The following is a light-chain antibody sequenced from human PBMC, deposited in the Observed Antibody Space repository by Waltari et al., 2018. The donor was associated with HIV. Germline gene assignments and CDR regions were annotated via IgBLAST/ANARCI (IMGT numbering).Light chain of an antibody. J-gene: IGLJ3*02. CDR2: YDD. CDR3: AAWDDSLNGGV. CDR1: RSNIGNNA. V-gene: IGLV1-36*01. Sequence: QSVLTQPPSVSAAPGQRVPISCSGGRSNIGNNAVNWYQHLPGKAPKLLIYYDDLVPSGVSDRFSVSKSGTSASLAISGLQSDDEGDYYCAAWDDSLNGGVFGGGTKLTVL.